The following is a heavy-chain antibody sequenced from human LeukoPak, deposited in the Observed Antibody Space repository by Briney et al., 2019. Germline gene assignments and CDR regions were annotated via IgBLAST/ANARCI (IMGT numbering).Heavy chain of an antibody. D-gene: IGHD6-19*01. V-gene: IGHV1-2*02. Sequence: ASVKVSCKASGYTFTDYYMIWVRPAPGQGLDWLEWISERGGTYYAQKFQGRVTMTRDTSIRTAYMELSRLTSDDTAVYYCARGHEVAASFDYWGQGSLVTVSS. CDR3: ARGHEVAASFDY. J-gene: IGHJ4*02. CDR1: GYTFTDYY. CDR2: ISERGGT.